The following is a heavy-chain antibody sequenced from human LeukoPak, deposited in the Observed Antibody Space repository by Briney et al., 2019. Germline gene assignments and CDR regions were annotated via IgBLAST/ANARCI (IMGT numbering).Heavy chain of an antibody. J-gene: IGHJ4*02. CDR1: GGSISSYY. D-gene: IGHD6-19*01. V-gene: IGHV4-59*01. Sequence: SETLSLTCTVPGGSISSYYWSWIRQPPGKGLEWIGYIYYSGSTNYNPSLKSRVTISVDTSKNQFSLKLTSVTAADTAVYYCARDEGSGWYYFDYWGQGTLVTVSS. CDR2: IYYSGST. CDR3: ARDEGSGWYYFDY.